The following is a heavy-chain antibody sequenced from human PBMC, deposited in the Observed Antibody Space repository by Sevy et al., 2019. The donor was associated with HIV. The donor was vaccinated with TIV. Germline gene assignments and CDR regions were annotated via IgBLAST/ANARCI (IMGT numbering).Heavy chain of an antibody. CDR1: GFPFSNFA. Sequence: GGSLRLSCAASGFPFSNFAMSWVRQAPGKGLEWVSSISRSGGSTYYADSVKGRFTISRDNSKNTLYLQMNRLRAEDTAVYYCAKVDVVVPVADYGMDVWGQGTTVTVSS. V-gene: IGHV3-23*01. CDR3: AKVDVVVPVADYGMDV. CDR2: ISRSGGST. J-gene: IGHJ6*02. D-gene: IGHD2-2*01.